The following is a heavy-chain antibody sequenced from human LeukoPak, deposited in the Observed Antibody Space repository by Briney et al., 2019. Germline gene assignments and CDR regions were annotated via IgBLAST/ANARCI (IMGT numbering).Heavy chain of an antibody. CDR2: ISAYNGNT. Sequence: ASVKVSCKASGYTFTSYGISWVRQAPGQGLEWMGWISAYNGNTNYAQKLQGRVTMTTDTSTSTAYMELRSLRSDDTAVYYCAREWSGYSYGYVGMVDYWGQGTLVTVSS. V-gene: IGHV1-18*01. CDR1: GYTFTSYG. J-gene: IGHJ4*02. CDR3: AREWSGYSYGYVGMVDY. D-gene: IGHD5-18*01.